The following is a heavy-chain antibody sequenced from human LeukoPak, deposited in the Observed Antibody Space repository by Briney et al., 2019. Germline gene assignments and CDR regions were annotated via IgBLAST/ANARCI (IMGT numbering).Heavy chain of an antibody. J-gene: IGHJ3*02. Sequence: SVKVSCKASGGTFSSYTISWVRQAPGQGLEWMGRIIPILGIANYAQKFQGRVTITADKSTSTAYMELSSLRSEDTAVYYCARFYYDQGDAFDIWGQETMVTVSS. V-gene: IGHV1-69*02. CDR2: IIPILGIA. CDR1: GGTFSSYT. D-gene: IGHD3-22*01. CDR3: ARFYYDQGDAFDI.